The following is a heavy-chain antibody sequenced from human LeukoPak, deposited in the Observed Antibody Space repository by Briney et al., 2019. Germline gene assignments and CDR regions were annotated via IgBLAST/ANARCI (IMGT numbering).Heavy chain of an antibody. CDR1: GFTFSSYG. CDR2: IWSDGSNK. J-gene: IGHJ3*02. Sequence: PGRPLRLSCAASGFTFSSYGMHWVRQAPGKGLEWVAVIWSDGSNKYYADSVKGRFTISRDNSKNTLYLQMNSLRAEDTAVYYCAKDDSATHGAFDIWGQGTMVTVSS. CDR3: AKDDSATHGAFDI. D-gene: IGHD2-21*02. V-gene: IGHV3-33*06.